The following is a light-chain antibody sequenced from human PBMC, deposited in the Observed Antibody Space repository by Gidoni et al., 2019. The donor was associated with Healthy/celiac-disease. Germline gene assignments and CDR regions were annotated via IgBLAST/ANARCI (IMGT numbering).Light chain of an antibody. V-gene: IGLV2-11*01. Sequence: QSALTQPRSVSGSPGQSVTISCTGTSSDVGGYNYVSWYQQHPGKAPKLMIDDVSKRPSGVPERFSGSKSGNTASLTISGLQAEDEADYYCCSYAGSYVWVFGGGTKLTVL. CDR2: DVS. J-gene: IGLJ3*02. CDR1: SSDVGGYNY. CDR3: CSYAGSYVWV.